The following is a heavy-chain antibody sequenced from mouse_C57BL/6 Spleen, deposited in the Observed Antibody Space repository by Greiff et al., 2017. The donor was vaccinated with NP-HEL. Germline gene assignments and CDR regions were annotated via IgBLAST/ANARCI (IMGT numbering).Heavy chain of an antibody. CDR3: ARGAYYGSFFAY. V-gene: IGHV1-80*01. Sequence: VQLQQSGAELVKPGASVKISCKASGYAFSSYWMNWVKQRPGKGLEWIGQIYPGDGDTNNNGKFKGKGTLTADKSSSTAYMQRSSLTSEDSAVYFCARGAYYGSFFAYWGHGTLVTVSA. CDR2: IYPGDGDT. D-gene: IGHD1-1*01. J-gene: IGHJ3*01. CDR1: GYAFSSYW.